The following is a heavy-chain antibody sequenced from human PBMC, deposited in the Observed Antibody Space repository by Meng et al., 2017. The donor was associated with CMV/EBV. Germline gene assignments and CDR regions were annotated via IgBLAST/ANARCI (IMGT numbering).Heavy chain of an antibody. CDR2: INPSGGST. J-gene: IGHJ4*02. D-gene: IGHD1-26*01. Sequence: ASVKVSCKASGYTFTSYYMHWVRQAPGQGLEWMGIINPSGGSTSYAQKFQGRVTMTRDTSTSTVYMELSSLRSEDTAVYYCARDGVSIVGATTVDYWGQGTLVTVSS. V-gene: IGHV1-46*01. CDR3: ARDGVSIVGATTVDY. CDR1: GYTFTSYY.